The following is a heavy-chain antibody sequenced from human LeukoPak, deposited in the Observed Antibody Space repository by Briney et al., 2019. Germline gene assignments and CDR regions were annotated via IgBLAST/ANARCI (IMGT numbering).Heavy chain of an antibody. CDR1: GYTLTELS. CDR3: ARGLVAAAVTGYYMDV. CDR2: FDPEDGET. D-gene: IGHD6-13*01. J-gene: IGHJ6*03. Sequence: GASVKVSCKVSGYTLTELSMHWVRQAPGKGLEWMGGFDPEDGETIYAQKFQGRVTMTEDTSTDTAYMELSSLRSEDTAVYYRARGLVAAAVTGYYMDVWGKGTTVTVSS. V-gene: IGHV1-24*01.